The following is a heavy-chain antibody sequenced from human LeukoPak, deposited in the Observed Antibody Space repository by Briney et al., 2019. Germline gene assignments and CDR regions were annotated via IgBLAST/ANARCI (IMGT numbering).Heavy chain of an antibody. CDR2: IKQDGSEK. Sequence: GGSLRLSCAASGFTFSSYWMSWVRQAPGKGLEWVANIKQDGSEKYYVDSVKGRFTISRDNAKNSLYPQMNSLRDEDTAVYYCAASSYYDCFDYWGQGTLVTVSS. J-gene: IGHJ4*02. CDR1: GFTFSSYW. V-gene: IGHV3-7*01. D-gene: IGHD3-22*01. CDR3: AASSYYDCFDY.